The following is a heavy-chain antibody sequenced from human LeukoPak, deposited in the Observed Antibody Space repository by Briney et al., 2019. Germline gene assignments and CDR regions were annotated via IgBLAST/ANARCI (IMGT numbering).Heavy chain of an antibody. J-gene: IGHJ4*02. V-gene: IGHV5-51*01. CDR2: IYPGDSDT. CDR1: GYSFSNYW. CDR3: ARRLDHDYSVGKGRYCFDH. D-gene: IGHD4-11*01. Sequence: GESLKISCEGSGYSFSNYWIGWVRQMPGKGLEYMGIIYPGDSDTGYSPSFQGQVTISVDKSIGTAYLQWSSLKASDTAIYYCARRLDHDYSVGKGRYCFDHWGQGTLVTVSS.